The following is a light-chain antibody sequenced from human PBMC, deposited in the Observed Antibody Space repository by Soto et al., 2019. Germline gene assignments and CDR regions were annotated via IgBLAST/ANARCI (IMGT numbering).Light chain of an antibody. J-gene: IGKJ3*01. CDR2: GAS. CDR3: HQYGRSPGLFT. V-gene: IGKV3-20*01. CDR1: QSVASNF. Sequence: EIVLTQSPGTLSLSPGERATLSCRASQSVASNFLAWYQQKPGQAPRLLIYGASTRATGIPGRFSGSGSGTDFTLTISRLEPEDFAVYYCHQYGRSPGLFTFGPGTKVD.